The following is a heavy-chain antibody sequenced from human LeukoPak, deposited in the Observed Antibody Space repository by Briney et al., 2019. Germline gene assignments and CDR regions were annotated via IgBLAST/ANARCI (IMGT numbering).Heavy chain of an antibody. Sequence: PSQTLSLTCTVSGGSISSGGYYCSWIRQHPGKGLEWIGYIYYSGSTYYNPSLKSRVTISVDTSKNQFSLKLSAVTAADTAVYYCARNGQQWLGPFDYWGQGTLVTVSS. V-gene: IGHV4-31*03. J-gene: IGHJ4*02. CDR1: GGSISSGGYY. CDR2: IYYSGST. CDR3: ARNGQQWLGPFDY. D-gene: IGHD6-19*01.